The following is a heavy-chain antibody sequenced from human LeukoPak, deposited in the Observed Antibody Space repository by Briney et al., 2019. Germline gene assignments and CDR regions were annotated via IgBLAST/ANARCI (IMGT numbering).Heavy chain of an antibody. CDR2: INPSGGST. J-gene: IGHJ4*02. V-gene: IGHV1-46*01. Sequence: GASVKVSCKASGYTFTSYYMHWVRQAPGQGLEWMGIINPSGGSTSYAQKFQGRVTMTRDTSISTGYMELSRLRSDDTAVYYCARELDYGDLDYWGQGTLVTVSS. CDR3: ARELDYGDLDY. D-gene: IGHD4-17*01. CDR1: GYTFTSYY.